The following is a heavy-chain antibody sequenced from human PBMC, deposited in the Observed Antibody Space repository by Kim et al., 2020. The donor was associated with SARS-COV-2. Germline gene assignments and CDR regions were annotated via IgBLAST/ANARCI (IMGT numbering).Heavy chain of an antibody. CDR3: VRHYLPYGSGSYYDS. D-gene: IGHD3-10*01. J-gene: IGHJ5*01. CDR2: IDSSSSYI. CDR1: GFSLSGYY. Sequence: GGSLRLSCAASGFSLSGYYMSWIRQAPGKGLEWVSHIDSSSSYISYAESVKGRFTISRDNAQNSLYLKMHSLRAEDTAVYYCVRHYLPYGSGSYYDSWG. V-gene: IGHV3-11*06.